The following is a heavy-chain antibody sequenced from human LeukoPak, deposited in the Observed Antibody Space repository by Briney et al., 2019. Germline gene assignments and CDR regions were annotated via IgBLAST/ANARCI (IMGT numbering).Heavy chain of an antibody. J-gene: IGHJ4*02. V-gene: IGHV1-18*01. D-gene: IGHD6-13*01. CDR2: ISAYNGNT. CDR1: GYTFTNFG. CDR3: ARDHSSSSQLFDY. Sequence: GASVKVSCKASGYTFTNFGTSWVRQAPGQGLDWMGWISAYNGNTNFAQKLQGRITMTTDTSTTTAYMELRNLRSDDTAVYYCARDHSSSSQLFDYWGQGTLVTVSS.